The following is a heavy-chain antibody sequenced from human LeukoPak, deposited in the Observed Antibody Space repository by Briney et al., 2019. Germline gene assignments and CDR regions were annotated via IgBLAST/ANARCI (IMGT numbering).Heavy chain of an antibody. CDR2: IYYSGST. V-gene: IGHV4-39*07. CDR1: GGSISSSSYY. CDR3: ARLYSITWYYFDY. J-gene: IGHJ4*02. D-gene: IGHD6-13*01. Sequence: PSETLSLTCTVSGGSISSSSYYWGWIRRPPGKGLEWIGSIYYSGSTYYNPSLKSRVTISVDTSKNQFSLKLSSVTAADTAVYYCARLYSITWYYFDYWGQGTLVTVSS.